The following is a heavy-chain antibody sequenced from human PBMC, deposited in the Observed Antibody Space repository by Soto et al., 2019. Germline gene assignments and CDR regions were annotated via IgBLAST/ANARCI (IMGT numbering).Heavy chain of an antibody. CDR3: ARGYCSSTSCSLYYYDGMDV. D-gene: IGHD2-2*01. CDR2: IGTAGDT. V-gene: IGHV3-13*01. J-gene: IGHJ6*02. Sequence: GGSLRLSCAASGFTFSSYDMHWVRQATGKGLEWVSAIGTAGDTYYPGSVKGRFTISRENAKNSLYLQMNSLRAGDTAVYYCARGYCSSTSCSLYYYDGMDVWGQGTTVTVSS. CDR1: GFTFSSYD.